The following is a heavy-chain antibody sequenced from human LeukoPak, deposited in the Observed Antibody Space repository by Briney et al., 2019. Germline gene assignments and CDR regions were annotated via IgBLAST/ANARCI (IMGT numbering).Heavy chain of an antibody. V-gene: IGHV3-21*01. CDR1: GFTFSSYS. D-gene: IGHD2-15*01. CDR2: ISSSSSYI. J-gene: IGHJ3*02. Sequence: GGSLRLSCAASGFTFSSYSMNWVRQAPGKGLEWLSSISSSSSYIYYADSVKGRFTISRDNAKNSLYLQMNSLRAEDTAVYYCARVYCSGGSCYPGAFDIWGQGTMVTVSS. CDR3: ARVYCSGGSCYPGAFDI.